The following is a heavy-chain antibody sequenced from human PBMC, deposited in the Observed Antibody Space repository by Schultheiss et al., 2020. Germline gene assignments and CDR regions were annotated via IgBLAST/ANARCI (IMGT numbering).Heavy chain of an antibody. CDR1: GFTFSSYD. CDR2: IGTAGDP. Sequence: ESLKISCAASGFTFSSYDMHWVRQATGKGLEWVSAIGTAGDPYYPGSVKGRFTISRDNAKNSLYLQMNSLRDEDTAVYYCARDLTSSWYFGGDANWFDPWGQGTLVTVSS. CDR3: ARDLTSSWYFGGDANWFDP. J-gene: IGHJ5*02. V-gene: IGHV3-13*05. D-gene: IGHD6-13*01.